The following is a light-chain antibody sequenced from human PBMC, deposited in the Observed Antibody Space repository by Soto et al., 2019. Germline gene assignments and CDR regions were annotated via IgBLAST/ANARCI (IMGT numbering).Light chain of an antibody. CDR1: QSVTKY. J-gene: IGKJ4*01. CDR2: DTS. CDR3: QQRYNWIT. V-gene: IGKV3-11*01. Sequence: VLTQSPATLSLSPGERATLSCRARQSVTKYLSCYQQKPGQAPRLLIYDTSNRATGIPAKFSGSGSGTDFTLTISGLESEYSGIYYCQQRYNWITFGGGTKVEIK.